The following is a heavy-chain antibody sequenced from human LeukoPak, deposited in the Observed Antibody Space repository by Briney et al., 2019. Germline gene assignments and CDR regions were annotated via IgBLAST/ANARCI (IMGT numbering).Heavy chain of an antibody. D-gene: IGHD6-13*01. Sequence: PGRSLRLSCAASGFTFTSYAMHWVRQAPGKGLEWVAVISYDGSNKYYADSVKGRFTISRDNAKNSLYLQMNSLRAEDTAVYYCARGLYSSSWSPYNWFDPWGQGTLVTVSS. CDR1: GFTFTSYA. V-gene: IGHV3-30-3*01. CDR3: ARGLYSSSWSPYNWFDP. J-gene: IGHJ5*02. CDR2: ISYDGSNK.